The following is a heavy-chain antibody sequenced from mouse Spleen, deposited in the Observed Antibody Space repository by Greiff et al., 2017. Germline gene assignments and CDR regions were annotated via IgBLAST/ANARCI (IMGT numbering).Heavy chain of an antibody. CDR3: SRWLLRGNTFYAMDY. J-gene: IGHJ4*01. D-gene: IGHD2-3*01. CDR2: IDPEDGDT. V-gene: IGHV14-1*01. Sequence: DVKLQESGAELVRPGASVKLSCTASGFNIKDYYMHWVKQRPEQGLEWIGRIDPEDGDTEYAPKFQGKATMTADTSSNAAYLQLSSLTSEDTAVYYCSRWLLRGNTFYAMDYWGQGTSVTVSS. CDR1: GFNIKDYY.